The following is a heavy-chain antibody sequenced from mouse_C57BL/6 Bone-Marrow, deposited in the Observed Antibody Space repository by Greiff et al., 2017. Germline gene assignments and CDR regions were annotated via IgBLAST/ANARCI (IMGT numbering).Heavy chain of an antibody. CDR1: GYTFTDYY. J-gene: IGHJ2*01. CDR2: IYPGSGNT. Sequence: LEESGAELVRPGASVKLSCKASGYTFTDYYINWVKQRPGQGLEWIARIYPGSGNTYYNEKFKGKATLTAEKSSSTAYMQLSSLTSEDSAVYFCARYYGSSYFDYWGQGTTLTVSS. V-gene: IGHV1-76*01. CDR3: ARYYGSSYFDY. D-gene: IGHD1-1*01.